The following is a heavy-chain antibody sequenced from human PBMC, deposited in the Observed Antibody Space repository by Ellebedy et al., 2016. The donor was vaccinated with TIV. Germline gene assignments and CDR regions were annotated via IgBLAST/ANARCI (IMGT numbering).Heavy chain of an antibody. Sequence: MPSETLSLTCSVSGGSINKYYWSWVRQPPGKRLEWIGYIYYSGSTSYNPSLKSRVTISINTSQNQFSLKLSSVTAADTAVYYCARHDDSADDSDYWGQGTLVTVSS. J-gene: IGHJ4*02. D-gene: IGHD3-3*01. CDR3: ARHDDSADDSDY. CDR1: GGSINKYY. V-gene: IGHV4-59*08. CDR2: IYYSGST.